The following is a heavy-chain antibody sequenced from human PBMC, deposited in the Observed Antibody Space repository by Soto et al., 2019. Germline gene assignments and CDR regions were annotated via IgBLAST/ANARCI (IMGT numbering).Heavy chain of an antibody. Sequence: QVQLVESGGGVVQPGRSLKLSCAASEFTFSSYTMYWVRQAPGKGLEWVAGISNDGGNTYYPDSVKGRFTISRDNSKNTLFLEMNRPRAEYTAVYSCARGWSMTVSAPGYWGQGTLVTFSS. J-gene: IGHJ4*02. CDR2: ISNDGGNT. CDR3: ARGWSMTVSAPGY. V-gene: IGHV3-30-3*01. CDR1: EFTFSSYT. D-gene: IGHD2-8*02.